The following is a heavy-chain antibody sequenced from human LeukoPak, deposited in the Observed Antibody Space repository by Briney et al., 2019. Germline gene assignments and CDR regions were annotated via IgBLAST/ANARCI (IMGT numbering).Heavy chain of an antibody. CDR2: INPNSGVT. CDR1: GYTFTGYY. V-gene: IGHV1-2*02. CDR3: ARGIRSGYLYSNWFDP. J-gene: IGHJ5*02. D-gene: IGHD3-3*01. Sequence: ASVKVSCKASGYTFTGYYMHWVRQAPGQGLEWMGWINPNSGVTNYAQKFQGRVTMTRDTSTSTVYMELSSLRSEDTAVYYCARGIRSGYLYSNWFDPWGQGTLVTVSS.